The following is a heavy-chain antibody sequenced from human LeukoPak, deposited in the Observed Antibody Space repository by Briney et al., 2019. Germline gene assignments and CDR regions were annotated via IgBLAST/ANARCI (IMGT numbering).Heavy chain of an antibody. CDR2: IYYSGST. Sequence: SETLSLTCTVSGGSISSYYWSWIRQPPGKGLEWIGYIYYSGSTNYKPSLKSRVTISVDTSKNQFSLKLSSVTAADTAVYYCARYSGTYYVYWGQGTLVTVSS. V-gene: IGHV4-59*01. CDR3: ARYSGTYYVY. CDR1: GGSISSYY. D-gene: IGHD1-26*01. J-gene: IGHJ4*02.